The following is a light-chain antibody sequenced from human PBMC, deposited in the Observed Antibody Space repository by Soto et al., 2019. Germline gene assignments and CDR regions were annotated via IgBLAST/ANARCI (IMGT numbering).Light chain of an antibody. CDR1: SSDVGSYNL. CDR3: CSYAGSSTVV. Sequence: QSALTQPASVSGSPGQSITISCTGTSSDVGSYNLVSWYQQHPGKAPKLMIYEGSKRPSGVSNRFSGSKSGNTASLTISGLQAEEGADYYCCSYAGSSTVVFGGGTKPTVL. CDR2: EGS. V-gene: IGLV2-23*01. J-gene: IGLJ2*01.